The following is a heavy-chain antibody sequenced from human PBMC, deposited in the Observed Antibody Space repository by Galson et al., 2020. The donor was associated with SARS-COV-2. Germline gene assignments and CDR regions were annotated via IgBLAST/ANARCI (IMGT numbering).Heavy chain of an antibody. J-gene: IGHJ4*02. Sequence: GEYLKISCVGSGFTFSSHWMSWVRQAPGKGLEWVADIKPDGSDKYYVDSMKGRFTIARDNAKNSLYLQMNSLGAEDTAVYYCARGHWGRDYWGQGTLVTVSS. D-gene: IGHD7-27*01. CDR3: ARGHWGRDY. CDR2: IKPDGSDK. CDR1: GFTFSSHW. V-gene: IGHV3-7*04.